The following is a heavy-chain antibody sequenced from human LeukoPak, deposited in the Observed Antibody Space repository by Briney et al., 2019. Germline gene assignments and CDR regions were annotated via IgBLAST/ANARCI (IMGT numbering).Heavy chain of an antibody. CDR1: GFTFSTYA. CDR2: ISGSGGST. J-gene: IGHJ4*02. CDR3: AKYAARLRWSIYFDY. V-gene: IGHV3-23*01. D-gene: IGHD4-23*01. Sequence: PGGSLRLSCAASGFTFSTYAMSWVRQAPGKGLEWVSAISGSGGSTYYADSVKGRFTISRDNSKNTLYLQMNSLRAEDTAVYYCAKYAARLRWSIYFDYWGQGTLVTVSS.